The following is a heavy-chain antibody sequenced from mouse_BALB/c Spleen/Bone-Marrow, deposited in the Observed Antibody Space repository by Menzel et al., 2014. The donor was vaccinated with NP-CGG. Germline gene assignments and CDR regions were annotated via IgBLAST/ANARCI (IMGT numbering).Heavy chain of an antibody. CDR1: GFTFSDYY. Sequence: EVMLVESGGGLVKPGGSLKLSCAASGFTFSDYYMYWVRPTPEKRLEWVATISDGGSYTYYPDSVKGRFTISRDNAKNNLFLQLSSLKSEDTAMYYCAREVSMDYWGQGTSVTVSS. CDR2: ISDGGSYT. CDR3: AREVSMDY. J-gene: IGHJ4*01. V-gene: IGHV5-4*02.